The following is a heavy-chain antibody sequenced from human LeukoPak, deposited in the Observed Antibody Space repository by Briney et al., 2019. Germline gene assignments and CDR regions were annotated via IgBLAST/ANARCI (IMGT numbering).Heavy chain of an antibody. CDR3: ASIVGATGWYLDL. Sequence: SETLSLTCAVSGGSISSSNWWSWVRQPPGKGLEWIGEIYHSGSTNYNPSLKSRVTISVDKSKNQFSLKMSSVTAADTAVYYCASIVGATGWYLDLWGRGTLVTVSS. CDR2: IYHSGST. J-gene: IGHJ2*01. CDR1: GGSISSSNW. V-gene: IGHV4-4*02. D-gene: IGHD1-26*01.